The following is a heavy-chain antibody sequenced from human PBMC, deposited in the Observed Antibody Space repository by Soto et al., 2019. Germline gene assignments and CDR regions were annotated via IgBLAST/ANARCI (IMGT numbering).Heavy chain of an antibody. CDR1: GFTFSSYG. Sequence: ESGGGVVQPGRSLRLSCAASGFTFSSYGMHWVRQAPGRGLEWVAVIAHDGSNKYYADSVKGRFTISRDLYENTLYLQMNSLRAEDTAVYYCAKEPRHILTGYSKSTFDIWGQGTMVTVSS. CDR3: AKEPRHILTGYSKSTFDI. V-gene: IGHV3-30*18. CDR2: IAHDGSNK. D-gene: IGHD3-9*01. J-gene: IGHJ3*02.